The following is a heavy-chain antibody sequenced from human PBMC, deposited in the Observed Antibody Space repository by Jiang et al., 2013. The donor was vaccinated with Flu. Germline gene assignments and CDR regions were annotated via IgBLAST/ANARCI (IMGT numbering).Heavy chain of an antibody. CDR2: IYYSGST. CDR1: GGSVNSGSYY. J-gene: IGHJ4*02. D-gene: IGHD4-11*01. Sequence: GLVKPSETLSLTCTVSGGSVNSGSYYWTWIRQPPGKGLEWIGYIYYSGSTNYNSSLKSRVTISLDTSKNQFSLKLSSVTAADTAVYYCAKYKDYRKYGYFDSWGQGTLVTVSS. V-gene: IGHV4-61*01. CDR3: AKYKDYRKYGYFDS.